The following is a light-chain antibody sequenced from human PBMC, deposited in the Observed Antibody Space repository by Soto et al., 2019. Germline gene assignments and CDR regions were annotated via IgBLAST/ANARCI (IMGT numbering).Light chain of an antibody. J-gene: IGKJ1*01. Sequence: EIVMTQSPVTLSVSPGERATLSCRASQSVSSGHLAWYQQKPGQAPRLLIYGVSSRATGIPDRFSGSGSGTDFALTISRLEPEDFAVYYCQQYGSSPWTFGQGTKVDI. CDR2: GVS. V-gene: IGKV3-20*01. CDR3: QQYGSSPWT. CDR1: QSVSSGH.